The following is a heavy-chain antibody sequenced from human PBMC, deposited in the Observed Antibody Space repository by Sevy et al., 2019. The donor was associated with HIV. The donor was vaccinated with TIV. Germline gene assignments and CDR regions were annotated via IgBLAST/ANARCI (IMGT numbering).Heavy chain of an antibody. D-gene: IGHD2-15*01. J-gene: IGHJ6*03. CDR2: IRYDGSNK. V-gene: IGHV3-30*02. Sequence: GGSLRLSCAASGFTFSSYGMHWVRQAPGKGLEWVAFIRYDGSNKYYADSVKGRFTISRDNSKNTLYLQMNSLRAEDTAVYYCAKAGVGGGSGQPQHYYYYYYMDVWGKGTTVTVSS. CDR3: AKAGVGGGSGQPQHYYYYYYMDV. CDR1: GFTFSSYG.